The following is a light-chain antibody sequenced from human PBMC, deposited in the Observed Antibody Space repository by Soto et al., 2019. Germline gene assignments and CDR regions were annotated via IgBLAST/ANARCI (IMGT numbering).Light chain of an antibody. Sequence: AIPLTQSPSSLSASVGDTVTITCRASQDISVALAWYQQKPGEPPKLLISGVASFESVVPSRFSGSGLWTDFTLNIVSLQPEDFASYYCQQCRIYTLTFGGGTKVEIK. V-gene: IGKV1-13*02. CDR3: QQCRIYTLT. J-gene: IGKJ4*01. CDR2: GVA. CDR1: QDISVA.